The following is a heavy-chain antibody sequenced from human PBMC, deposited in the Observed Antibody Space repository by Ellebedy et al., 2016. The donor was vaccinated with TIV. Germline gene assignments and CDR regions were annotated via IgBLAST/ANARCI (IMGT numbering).Heavy chain of an antibody. J-gene: IGHJ6*02. CDR1: GYSFTSYW. CDR3: ARRGATGGYGMDV. Sequence: GESLKISCKGSGYSFTSYWIGWVRQRPGKGLEWMGRIYPGDSVIRYSPAFQSQVTISADKSISIVYLQWSSLKASDTAIYYCARRGATGGYGMDVWGQGTTVTVSS. CDR2: IYPGDSVI. V-gene: IGHV5-51*01.